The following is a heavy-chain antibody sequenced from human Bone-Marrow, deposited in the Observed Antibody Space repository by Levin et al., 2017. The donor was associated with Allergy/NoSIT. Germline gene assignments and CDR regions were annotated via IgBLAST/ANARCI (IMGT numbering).Heavy chain of an antibody. Sequence: ASVKVSCKASGGTFSSYAISWVRQAPGQGLEWMGGIIPIFGTANYAQKFQGRVTITADESTSTAYMELSSLRSEDTAVYYCARDLPSTTGTTEGGFDYWGQGTLVTVSS. CDR1: GGTFSSYA. CDR2: IIPIFGTA. J-gene: IGHJ4*02. V-gene: IGHV1-69*13. D-gene: IGHD1-1*01. CDR3: ARDLPSTTGTTEGGFDY.